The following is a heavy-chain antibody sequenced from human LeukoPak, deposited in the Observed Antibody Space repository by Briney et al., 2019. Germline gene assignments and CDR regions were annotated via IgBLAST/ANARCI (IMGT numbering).Heavy chain of an antibody. J-gene: IGHJ5*02. Sequence: GGGLRVSCVASGLAFSSYSMNWVGPAPGKGLEGVSSISSSSSYIHYADSVKGRFTLSRDNAKNALYLEMNSMRAQGTGVYYRAREGSSLLPLAFDPWGRGTLVTVSS. CDR2: ISSSSSYI. V-gene: IGHV3-21*01. D-gene: IGHD2-15*01. CDR1: GLAFSSYS. CDR3: AREGSSLLPLAFDP.